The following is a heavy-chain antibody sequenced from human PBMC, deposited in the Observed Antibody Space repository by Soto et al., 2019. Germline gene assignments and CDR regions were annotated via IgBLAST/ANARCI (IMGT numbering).Heavy chain of an antibody. CDR3: ARDSKHSSSWYPASYYYYGMDV. V-gene: IGHV4-4*02. D-gene: IGHD6-13*01. CDR1: GGSISSSNW. CDR2: IYHSGST. Sequence: SETLSLTCAVSGGSISSSNWWSWVRQPPGKGLEWIGEIYHSGSTNYNPSLKSRVTISVDKSKNQFSLKLSSVTAADTAVYYCARDSKHSSSWYPASYYYYGMDVWGQGTTVTVSS. J-gene: IGHJ6*02.